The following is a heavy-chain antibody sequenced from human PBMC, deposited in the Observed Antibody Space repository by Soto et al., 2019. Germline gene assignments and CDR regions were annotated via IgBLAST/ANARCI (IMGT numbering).Heavy chain of an antibody. V-gene: IGHV3-30-3*01. D-gene: IGHD2-2*01. CDR1: GFSFSSYA. CDR2: ISYDGSNK. J-gene: IGHJ4*02. Sequence: GGSLRLSXAASGFSFSSYAMHWVRQAPGKGLEWVAVISYDGSNKYYADSVKGRFTISRDNSKNTLYLQMNSLRVEDTPVYYCARGPSSLTRFDYWGQGTLVTVSS. CDR3: ARGPSSLTRFDY.